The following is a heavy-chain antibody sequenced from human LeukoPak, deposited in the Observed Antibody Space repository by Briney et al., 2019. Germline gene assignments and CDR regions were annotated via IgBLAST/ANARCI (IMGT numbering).Heavy chain of an antibody. CDR3: AREDCSGGSCYSLSLTPVFHVFDI. CDR2: ISAYNGNT. J-gene: IGHJ3*02. D-gene: IGHD2-15*01. V-gene: IGHV1-18*01. Sequence: ASVKVSCKTSGYTFSNYAISWVRQAPGQGLEWMGWISAYNGNTNYAQKLQGRVTMTTDTSTSTAYMNLRSLRSDDTAVYYCAREDCSGGSCYSLSLTPVFHVFDIWGQGTMVTVSS. CDR1: GYTFSNYA.